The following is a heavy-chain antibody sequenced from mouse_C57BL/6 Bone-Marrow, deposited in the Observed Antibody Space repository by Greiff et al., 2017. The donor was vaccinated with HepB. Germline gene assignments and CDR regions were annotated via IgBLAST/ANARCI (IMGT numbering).Heavy chain of an antibody. CDR3: ASPTYDYDGTFAY. Sequence: QVQLKQSGAELMKPGASVKLSCKATGYTFTGYWIEWVKQRPGHGLEWIGEILPGSGSTNYNEKFKGKATFTADTSSTTAYMQLSSLTTEDSAIYCCASPTYDYDGTFAYWGQGTLVTVSA. D-gene: IGHD2-4*01. CDR1: GYTFTGYW. CDR2: ILPGSGST. V-gene: IGHV1-9*01. J-gene: IGHJ3*01.